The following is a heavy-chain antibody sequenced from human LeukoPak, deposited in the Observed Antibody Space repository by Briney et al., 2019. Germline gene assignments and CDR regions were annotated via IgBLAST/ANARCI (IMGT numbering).Heavy chain of an antibody. CDR1: GGSISSGSYY. V-gene: IGHV4-61*02. CDR3: ARVFNFDIWFDP. CDR2: IYTSGST. Sequence: QVQLQETGPGLVKPSQTLSLTCTVSGGSISSGSYYLSWIRQPAGKGLEWIGRIYTSGSTNYNPSLKSRVTISVDTSKNQFSLKLSSVTAADTAVYYCARVFNFDIWFDPWGKGTLVTVSS. J-gene: IGHJ5*02. D-gene: IGHD3-9*01.